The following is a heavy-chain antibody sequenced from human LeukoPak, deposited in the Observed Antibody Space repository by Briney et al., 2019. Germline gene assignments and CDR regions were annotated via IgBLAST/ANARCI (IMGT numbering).Heavy chain of an antibody. D-gene: IGHD2-15*01. J-gene: IGHJ4*02. CDR3: ARDARMVYCSSPRRGGSCPIAY. CDR1: GYTFTGYY. V-gene: IGHV1-69*13. CDR2: IIPIFGTA. Sequence: GASVKVSCKASGYTFTGYYMHWVRQAPGQGLEWMGGIIPIFGTANYAQKFQGRVTITADESTSTAYMELSSLRSEDTAVYYCARDARMVYCSSPRRGGSCPIAYWGQGTLVTVSS.